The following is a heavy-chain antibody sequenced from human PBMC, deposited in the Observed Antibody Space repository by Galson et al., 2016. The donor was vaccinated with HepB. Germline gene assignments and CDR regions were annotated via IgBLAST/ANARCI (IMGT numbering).Heavy chain of an antibody. V-gene: IGHV3-33*01. Sequence: LRLSCAASGFTFSSYGVHWVRQAPGKGLEWVAVIWYDGSNKYYADSVKGRFTISRDNSKNTLYLQMNSLRAEDTAVYYCAREIYGYSSSWLQQGYYYYGMDVWGKGTAVTVSS. CDR3: AREIYGYSSSWLQQGYYYYGMDV. CDR1: GFTFSSYG. CDR2: IWYDGSNK. J-gene: IGHJ6*04. D-gene: IGHD6-13*01.